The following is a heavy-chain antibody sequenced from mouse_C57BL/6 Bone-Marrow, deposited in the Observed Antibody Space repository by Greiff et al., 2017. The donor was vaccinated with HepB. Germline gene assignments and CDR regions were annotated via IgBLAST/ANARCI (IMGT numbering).Heavy chain of an antibody. Sequence: VQLQQSGPELVKPGASVKISCKASGYAFSSSWMNWVKQRPGKGLEWIGRIYPGDGDTNYNGKFKGKATLTADKSSSTAYMQLSSLTSEDAAVYFCAKLGQDYWGQGTTLTVSS. D-gene: IGHD4-1*01. CDR1: GYAFSSSW. J-gene: IGHJ2*01. CDR2: IYPGDGDT. V-gene: IGHV1-82*01. CDR3: AKLGQDY.